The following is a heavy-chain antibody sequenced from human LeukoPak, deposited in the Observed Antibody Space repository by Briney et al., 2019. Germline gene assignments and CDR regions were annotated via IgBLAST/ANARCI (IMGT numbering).Heavy chain of an antibody. D-gene: IGHD3-10*01. V-gene: IGHV7-4-1*02. CDR3: AREAYGSGSFHFDY. CDR2: IKTNTGNP. Sequence: ASVKVSCKASGYTFTSYAMNWVRQAPGQGLEWMGWIKTNTGNPMYAQGFTGRFVFSLDTSVSTAYLQISSLEAEDTAIYYCAREAYGSGSFHFDYWGQGTLVTASS. J-gene: IGHJ4*02. CDR1: GYTFTSYA.